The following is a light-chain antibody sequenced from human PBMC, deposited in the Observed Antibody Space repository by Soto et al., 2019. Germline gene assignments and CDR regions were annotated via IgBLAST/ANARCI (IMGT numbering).Light chain of an antibody. J-gene: IGLJ2*01. Sequence: QSALTQPRSVSGSPGQSVTISCTGTSNEVGGYNFVSWYQQHPGKVPKLFIYDVSRRPSGVPDRFSGSKSGNTASLTISGLQAEDEADYYCSSYAGSYTLVFGGGTQLTAL. CDR3: SSYAGSYTLV. V-gene: IGLV2-11*01. CDR2: DVS. CDR1: SNEVGGYNF.